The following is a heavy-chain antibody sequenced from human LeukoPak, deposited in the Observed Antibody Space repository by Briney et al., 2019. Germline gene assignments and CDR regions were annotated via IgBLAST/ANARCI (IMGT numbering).Heavy chain of an antibody. D-gene: IGHD3-16*01. V-gene: IGHV4-4*07. J-gene: IGHJ4*02. CDR1: GGSISSYY. CDR2: IYTSGST. Sequence: PSETLSLTCTVSGGSISSYYWSWIRQPAGKGLEWIGRIYTSGSTNYNPSLKSRVTMSVDTSKNQFSLKLSSVTAADTAVYYCARMITFGGVTAFDYWGQGTLVTVSS. CDR3: ARMITFGGVTAFDY.